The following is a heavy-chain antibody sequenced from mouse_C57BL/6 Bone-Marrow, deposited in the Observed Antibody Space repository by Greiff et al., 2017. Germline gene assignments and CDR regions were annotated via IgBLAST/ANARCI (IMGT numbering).Heavy chain of an antibody. V-gene: IGHV1-22*01. CDR2: IKPNNGGT. CDR3: ARDGGSYGGAMDY. D-gene: IGHD1-1*02. Sequence: VQLKQSGPELVKPGASVKMSCKASGYTFTDYNLHWVKQSHGKSLEWIGYIKPNNGGTSYNQKFKGKATLTVNKSSSTAYMELRSLTSEDSAVYYCARDGGSYGGAMDYWGQGTSVTVSS. CDR1: GYTFTDYN. J-gene: IGHJ4*01.